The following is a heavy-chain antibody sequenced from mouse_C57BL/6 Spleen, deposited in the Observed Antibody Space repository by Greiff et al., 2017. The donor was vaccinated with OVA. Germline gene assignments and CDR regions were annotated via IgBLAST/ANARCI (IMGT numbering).Heavy chain of an antibody. J-gene: IGHJ2*01. D-gene: IGHD1-1*01. CDR2: IRSKSNNYAT. CDR3: VREGYYYGSSLDY. CDR1: GFSFNTYA. V-gene: IGHV10-1*01. Sequence: EVKLVESGGGLVQPKGSLKLSCAASGFSFNTYAMNWVRQAPGKGLEWVARIRSKSNNYATYYADSVKDRFTISRDDSESMLYLQMNNLKTEDTAMYYCVREGYYYGSSLDYWGQGTTLTVSS.